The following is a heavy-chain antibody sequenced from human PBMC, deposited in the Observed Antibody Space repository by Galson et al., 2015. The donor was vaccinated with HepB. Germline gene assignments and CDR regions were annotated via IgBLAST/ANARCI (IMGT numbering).Heavy chain of an antibody. V-gene: IGHV3-7*05. CDR1: GFTFSRYW. CDR2: IKQDESEK. D-gene: IGHD6-19*01. Sequence: SLRLSCAASGFTFSRYWMSWVRQAPRKGLEWVANIKQDESEKYYVDSVRGRFTISRDNAKNSLYLQMNSLRAEDTAVYYCARAPIAVTGTMFDSWGQGTLVTVSS. J-gene: IGHJ4*02. CDR3: ARAPIAVTGTMFDS.